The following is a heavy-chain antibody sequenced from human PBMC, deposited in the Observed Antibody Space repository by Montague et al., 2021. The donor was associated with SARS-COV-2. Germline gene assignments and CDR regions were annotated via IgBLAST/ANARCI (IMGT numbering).Heavy chain of an antibody. CDR2: TYYRSKWYN. CDR3: ARIPVGSKYYFDF. J-gene: IGHJ4*02. Sequence: CAISGDSVSRNSAAWNWIRQSPSRGLEWQGRTYYRSKWYNDYAVSVKSRITINPDTSKNQISLQLNSVTPEDTAVYYCARIPVGSKYYFDFWGQGTLVTVSS. CDR1: GDSVSRNSAA. V-gene: IGHV6-1*01. D-gene: IGHD2-2*01.